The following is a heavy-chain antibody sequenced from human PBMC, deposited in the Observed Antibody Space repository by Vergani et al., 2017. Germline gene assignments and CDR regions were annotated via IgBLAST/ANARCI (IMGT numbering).Heavy chain of an antibody. CDR3: ARGHPYFDL. Sequence: QVQLQQWGAGLLKPSETLSLTCAVYGGSFSGYYWSWIRQPPGKGLEWIGEINHSGSTNYNPSLKSRVTISVDTSKNQCTLKLSAVTAADTAVYYCARGHPYFDLWGRGTLVTVSS. V-gene: IGHV4-34*01. J-gene: IGHJ2*01. CDR2: INHSGST. CDR1: GGSFSGYY.